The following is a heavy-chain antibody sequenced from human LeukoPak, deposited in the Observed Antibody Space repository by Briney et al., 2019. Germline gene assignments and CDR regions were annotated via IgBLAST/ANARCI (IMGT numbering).Heavy chain of an antibody. V-gene: IGHV3-7*01. CDR2: IKRDGSEK. CDR1: GFTFSNNW. CDR3: AREESGMDV. Sequence: PGGSLRLSCAASGFTFSNNWMSWVRQAPGKGLEWVANIKRDGSEKYYVDSVKGRFTISRDNAKNSLYLQMNSLRAEDTAVYYCAREESGMDVWGQGTTVTVSS. J-gene: IGHJ6*02.